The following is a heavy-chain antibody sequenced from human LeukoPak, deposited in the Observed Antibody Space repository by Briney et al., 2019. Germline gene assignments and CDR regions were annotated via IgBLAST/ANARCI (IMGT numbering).Heavy chain of an antibody. CDR2: ISTYNGHT. CDR3: ATRSGEGGYYPNDAFDI. CDR1: GYTFTSYG. D-gene: IGHD3-22*01. J-gene: IGHJ3*02. V-gene: IGHV1-18*01. Sequence: GASVKVSCKASGYTFTSYGISWVRQAPGQGLEWMGWISTYNGHTNYARKVQGRVTMTTDTSTSTAYMELSSLRSEDTAVYYCATRSGEGGYYPNDAFDIWGQGTMVTVSS.